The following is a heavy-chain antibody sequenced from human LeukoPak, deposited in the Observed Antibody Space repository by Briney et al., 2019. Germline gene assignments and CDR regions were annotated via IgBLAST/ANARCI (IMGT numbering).Heavy chain of an antibody. CDR3: TRKQWVEYYFDS. D-gene: IGHD6-19*01. Sequence: SETLSLTCTVSGDSITNDNHYWSWIRQPAGKGLEWIGRISATGNTNYNPSLKSRVTISADTSKNQFSLRLSSLTAADTAVYYCTRKQWVEYYFDSWGQGTLVTVSS. CDR2: ISATGNT. V-gene: IGHV4-61*02. J-gene: IGHJ4*02. CDR1: GDSITNDNHY.